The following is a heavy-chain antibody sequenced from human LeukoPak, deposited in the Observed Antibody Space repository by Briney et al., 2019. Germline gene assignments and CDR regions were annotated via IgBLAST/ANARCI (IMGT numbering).Heavy chain of an antibody. CDR1: GFTFSSYW. Sequence: GGSLRLSCAASGFTFSSYWMHWVRQAPGKGLVWVSRINSDGSSTSYADSVKGRFTISRDNAKNTLYLQMNSLRAEDTAVYYCARAADSSGYYDYWAQGTLVTVSS. J-gene: IGHJ4*02. CDR3: ARAADSSGYYDY. D-gene: IGHD3-22*01. V-gene: IGHV3-74*01. CDR2: INSDGSST.